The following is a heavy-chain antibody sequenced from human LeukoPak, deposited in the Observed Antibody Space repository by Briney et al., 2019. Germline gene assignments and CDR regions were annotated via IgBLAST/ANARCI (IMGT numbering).Heavy chain of an antibody. CDR3: ARGRYYYGSGSYIF. J-gene: IGHJ4*02. CDR1: GFTFSSYW. V-gene: IGHV3-74*01. CDR2: INSDGSST. Sequence: GGSLRLSWAASGFTFSSYWMHWVRQAPGKGLVWVSRINSDGSSTSYADSVKGRFTISRDNAKNTLYLQMNSLRAEDTAVYYCARGRYYYGSGSYIFWGQGTLVTVSS. D-gene: IGHD3-10*01.